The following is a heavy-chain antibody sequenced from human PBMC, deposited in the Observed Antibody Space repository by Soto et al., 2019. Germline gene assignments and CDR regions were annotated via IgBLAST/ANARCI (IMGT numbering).Heavy chain of an antibody. CDR1: GYTFTSYG. Sequence: ASVKVSCKASGYTFTSYGISWVRQAPGQGLEWMGWISAYNGNTNYAQKLQGRVTMTTDTSTSTAYMELRSLRSDDTAVYYCARGWCSSTRSYTLDPWGQGTLVTLSS. J-gene: IGHJ5*02. V-gene: IGHV1-18*01. CDR3: ARGWCSSTRSYTLDP. D-gene: IGHD2-2*02. CDR2: ISAYNGNT.